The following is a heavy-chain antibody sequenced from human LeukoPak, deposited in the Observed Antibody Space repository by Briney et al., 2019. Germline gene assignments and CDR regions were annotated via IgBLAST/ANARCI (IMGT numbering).Heavy chain of an antibody. V-gene: IGHV3-23*01. Sequence: PGGSLRLSCAASGFTLSTYAMSWVRQTPGKGLEWVAATSSSDAGTYHADSVRGRFTISRDNSKSTLSLQMNSLSAEGTAIYYCATYRQVLLPFESWGQGTLVTVSS. CDR1: GFTLSTYA. CDR2: TSSSDAGT. CDR3: ATYRQVLLPFES. D-gene: IGHD2-8*02. J-gene: IGHJ4*02.